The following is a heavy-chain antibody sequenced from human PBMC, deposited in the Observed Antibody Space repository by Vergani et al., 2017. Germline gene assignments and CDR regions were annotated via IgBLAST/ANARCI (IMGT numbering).Heavy chain of an antibody. Sequence: EVQLLESGGGLVQRGGSLRLSCAASGFTFSSYGMSWVRQAPGKGLEWVSTIRGGGSGSKNYADSVKGRITISRDNSRNTLYLQVNSLRAEDTAVYYCARLVEYYYYMDVWGKGTTVTVSS. V-gene: IGHV3-23*01. J-gene: IGHJ6*03. CDR2: IRGGGSGSK. D-gene: IGHD2-8*02. CDR1: GFTFSSYG. CDR3: ARLVEYYYYMDV.